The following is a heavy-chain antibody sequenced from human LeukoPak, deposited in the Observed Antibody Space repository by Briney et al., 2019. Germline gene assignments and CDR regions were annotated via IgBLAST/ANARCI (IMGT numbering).Heavy chain of an antibody. CDR3: AKARYCSSTSCRAPSAFDI. J-gene: IGHJ3*02. CDR1: GFTFSSYG. D-gene: IGHD2-2*01. Sequence: GRSLRLSCAASGFTFSSYGMHWVRQAPGKGLEGVAVISYDGSNKYYAESVKGRFTISRDNSKNTLYLQMNSLRAEDTAVYYCAKARYCSSTSCRAPSAFDIWGQGTMVTVSS. V-gene: IGHV3-30*18. CDR2: ISYDGSNK.